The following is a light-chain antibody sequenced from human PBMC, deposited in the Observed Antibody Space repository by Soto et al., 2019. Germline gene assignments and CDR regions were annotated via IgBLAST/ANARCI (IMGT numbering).Light chain of an antibody. Sequence: EIVMTQSPATLSVSPGERATLSCRASQSVSSNLAWYQQKPGQAPRLLIYAASSRPTGIPARFSGSGSGTEFTLTIRSLQSEDFAVYYCQQYNNWPPWTFGQGTKVEIK. CDR3: QQYNNWPPWT. CDR1: QSVSSN. CDR2: AAS. V-gene: IGKV3-15*01. J-gene: IGKJ1*01.